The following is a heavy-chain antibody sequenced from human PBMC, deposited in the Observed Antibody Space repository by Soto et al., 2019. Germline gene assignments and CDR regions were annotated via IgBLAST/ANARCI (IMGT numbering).Heavy chain of an antibody. J-gene: IGHJ5*02. CDR3: ARQKWEQPKSFDP. D-gene: IGHD1-26*01. CDR1: GGAISDARFY. Sequence: QLQLQESGPGLVKPSETLSLTCSLSGGAISDARFYWGWIRQSPGRGLEWIGSIYYTGTTFFNPSLQSRVTISVDTSENQFSLKLYSVTAADTALYFCARQKWEQPKSFDPWGQGTLVIVSP. V-gene: IGHV4-39*01. CDR2: IYYTGTT.